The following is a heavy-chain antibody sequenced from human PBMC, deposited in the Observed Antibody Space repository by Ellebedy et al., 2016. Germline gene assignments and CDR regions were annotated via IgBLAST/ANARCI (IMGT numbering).Heavy chain of an antibody. CDR1: GFTFSSYG. J-gene: IGHJ4*02. V-gene: IGHV3-33*01. CDR3: AREGGSSWYN. Sequence: GESLKISCAASGFTFSSYGMHWVRQAPGKGLEWVAVIWYDGSNKYYADSVKGRFTISRDNSKNTLYLQMNSLRAEDTAVYYCAREGGSSWYNWGQGTLVTVSS. D-gene: IGHD6-13*01. CDR2: IWYDGSNK.